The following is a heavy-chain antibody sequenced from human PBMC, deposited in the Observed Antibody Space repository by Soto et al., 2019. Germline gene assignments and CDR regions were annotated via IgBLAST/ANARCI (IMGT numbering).Heavy chain of an antibody. CDR2: IYPGDSDT. V-gene: IGHV5-51*01. Sequence: GESLKISCKGSGYSFTSYWIGWVRQMPGKGLEWMGIIYPGDSDTRYSPSFQGQVTISADKSISTAYLQWSSLKASDTAMYYCARQGSYYDFWSGYYSLDLSWVYMDVWGKGTTVTVSS. J-gene: IGHJ6*03. CDR3: ARQGSYYDFWSGYYSLDLSWVYMDV. D-gene: IGHD3-3*01. CDR1: GYSFTSYW.